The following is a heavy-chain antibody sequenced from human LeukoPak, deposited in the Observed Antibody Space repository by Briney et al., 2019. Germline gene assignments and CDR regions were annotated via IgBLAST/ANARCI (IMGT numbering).Heavy chain of an antibody. Sequence: GGSLRLSCAASRFTFSNYAMSWVRQAPGKGLEWVSAISGSGGSTYYADSVKGRFTISRDNSKSTVYLQMNSLRAEDTAVYYCAKNSARTTVTTGLSYWGQGTLVTVSS. D-gene: IGHD4-17*01. J-gene: IGHJ4*02. V-gene: IGHV3-23*01. CDR3: AKNSARTTVTTGLSY. CDR1: RFTFSNYA. CDR2: ISGSGGST.